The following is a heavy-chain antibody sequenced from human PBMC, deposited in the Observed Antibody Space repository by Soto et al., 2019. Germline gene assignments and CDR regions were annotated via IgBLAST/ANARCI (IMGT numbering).Heavy chain of an antibody. Sequence: QVQLVQSGAEVKKPGASVRVSCEASGYKFTTYGMHWVRQAPGQRLEWMGWINAASGKNDYSQKFQGRVTITRDTSASTAYMELRNLRSEDTAVYYCARAWTTLTRLDVGGMDVWGQGTTVSVSS. CDR1: GYKFTTYG. J-gene: IGHJ6*02. CDR2: INAASGKN. V-gene: IGHV1-3*01. CDR3: ARAWTTLTRLDVGGMDV. D-gene: IGHD1-26*01.